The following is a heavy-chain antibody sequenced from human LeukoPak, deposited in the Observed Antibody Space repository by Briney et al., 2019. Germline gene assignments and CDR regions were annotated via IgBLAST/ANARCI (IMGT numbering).Heavy chain of an antibody. Sequence: PGGSLRLSCAASGFIFSSYEMNWVRQAPGKGLGWISYISGSGNTVYYTNSVKGRFTISRDNADNSLHLQMNSLRAEDTAVYYCAREGFSGVVVNLLDDTFDIWGQGTMVTVSS. CDR1: GFIFSSYE. D-gene: IGHD3-22*01. CDR2: ISGSGNTV. J-gene: IGHJ3*02. V-gene: IGHV3-48*03. CDR3: AREGFSGVVVNLLDDTFDI.